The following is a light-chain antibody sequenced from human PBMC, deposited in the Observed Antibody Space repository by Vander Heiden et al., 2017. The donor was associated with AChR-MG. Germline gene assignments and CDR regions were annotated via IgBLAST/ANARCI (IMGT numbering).Light chain of an antibody. Sequence: EIVLTQSPGTLSLSPGERATLSCRASQSVSSSYLAWYQQKPGQAPRLLIYGASSRATGIPDRFSGSGYGTDFTLTISRREPEDFAVYYCQQYGSSPPLTFGGRTKVEIK. CDR3: QQYGSSPPLT. V-gene: IGKV3-20*01. CDR2: GAS. CDR1: QSVSSSY. J-gene: IGKJ4*01.